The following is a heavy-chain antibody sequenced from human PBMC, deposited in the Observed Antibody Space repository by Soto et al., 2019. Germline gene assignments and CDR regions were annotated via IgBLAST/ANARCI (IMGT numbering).Heavy chain of an antibody. Sequence: GGSLRLSCAASGFTFDDYTIHWVRQPPGKGLEWVSLISWDGGSPYYADSVQGRFTISRDNSKNSLYLQMNSLRTDDTALYYCTKGDGASYCSSASCAVDHWGQGTLVTFSS. V-gene: IGHV3-43*01. D-gene: IGHD2-2*01. CDR2: ISWDGGSP. CDR3: TKGDGASYCSSASCAVDH. CDR1: GFTFDDYT. J-gene: IGHJ4*02.